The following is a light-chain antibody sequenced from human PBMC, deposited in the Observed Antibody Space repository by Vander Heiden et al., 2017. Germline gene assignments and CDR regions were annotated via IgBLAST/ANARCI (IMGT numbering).Light chain of an antibody. V-gene: IGKV3-15*01. CDR3: QQYNNWPTWT. CDR2: GAS. Sequence: EIVLTQSPATLSVSPGERATLFCRASQSVSSKLAWYQQTPGLAPRLLIHGASTRASGIPARFSGSGYGTDFTLTISSLQSEDFAVYYCQQYNNWPTWTFGQGTKVEVK. J-gene: IGKJ1*01. CDR1: QSVSSK.